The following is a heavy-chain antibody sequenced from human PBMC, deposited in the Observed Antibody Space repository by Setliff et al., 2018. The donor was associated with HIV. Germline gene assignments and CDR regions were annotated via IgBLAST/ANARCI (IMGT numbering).Heavy chain of an antibody. V-gene: IGHV4-39*01. CDR1: GGSISSSSYY. Sequence: PSETLSLTCTVSGGSISSSSYYWGWIRQPPGKGLEWIGSIYYSGSTYCNPSLKSRVTISLDTSNNQFSLNLNSVTAADTAVYYCARHLYGGYTGGFDYWGQGTLVTVSS. CDR3: ARHLYGGYTGGFDY. CDR2: IYYSGST. J-gene: IGHJ4*02. D-gene: IGHD5-12*01.